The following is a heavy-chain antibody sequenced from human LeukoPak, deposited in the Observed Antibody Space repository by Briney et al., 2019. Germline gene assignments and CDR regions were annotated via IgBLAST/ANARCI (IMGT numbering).Heavy chain of an antibody. D-gene: IGHD1-26*01. CDR3: AKGEDWELLGEALDY. CDR1: GFTFSDYV. CDR2: IRHDGSDK. Sequence: GGSLRLSCAASGFTFSDYVMHWVRQAPGKGLDWVAFIRHDGSDKYYADSVKGRFTISRDNSKNTLYLQMNSLRTEDTALYYCAKGEDWELLGEALDYWGQGTLVTVSS. J-gene: IGHJ4*02. V-gene: IGHV3-30*02.